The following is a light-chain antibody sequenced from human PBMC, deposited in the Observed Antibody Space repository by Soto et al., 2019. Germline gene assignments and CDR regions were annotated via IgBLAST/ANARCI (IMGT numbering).Light chain of an antibody. V-gene: IGKV3-11*01. CDR1: QSVSRY. CDR3: QQRSNWPST. CDR2: GAS. Sequence: EIVLTQSPATLSLSPGERATLSCRASQSVSRYLAWYQQKPGQAPTLLIYGASNRATGIPARFSGSGSGTDFTLTISSLEPEDFAVYYCQQRSNWPSTFGGGTKVEIK. J-gene: IGKJ4*01.